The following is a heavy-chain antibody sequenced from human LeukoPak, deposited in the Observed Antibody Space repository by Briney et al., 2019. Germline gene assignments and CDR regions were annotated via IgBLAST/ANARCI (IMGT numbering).Heavy chain of an antibody. J-gene: IGHJ4*02. CDR3: ARAPMEYYDFWSGYSTWYFDY. D-gene: IGHD3-3*01. V-gene: IGHV4-34*01. Sequence: PWETLSLTCAVYGGSFNGYYWTWIRQTPRKGLEWIGEINHSGSTKYNPSLKSRLTISVDTSKNQFSLKLSSVTAADTAVYYRARAPMEYYDFWSGYSTWYFDYWGQGNLVTVSS. CDR1: GGSFNGYY. CDR2: INHSGST.